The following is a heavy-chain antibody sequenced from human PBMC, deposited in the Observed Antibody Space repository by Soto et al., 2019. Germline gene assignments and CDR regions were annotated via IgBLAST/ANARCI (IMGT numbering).Heavy chain of an antibody. V-gene: IGHV4-34*01. Sequence: PXETLSRTGAVYGGFFSVYYWGWIRQPPGKGLEWIGEINHSGSTNYNPSLKSRVTIPVDTSKNQFSLKLSSVTAADTAVYYCARGGGAGDGYKIKRRTIRRAWFDPWGQGTLVTVYS. CDR1: GGFFSVYY. D-gene: IGHD5-12*01. CDR3: ARGGGAGDGYKIKRRTIRRAWFDP. CDR2: INHSGST. J-gene: IGHJ5*02.